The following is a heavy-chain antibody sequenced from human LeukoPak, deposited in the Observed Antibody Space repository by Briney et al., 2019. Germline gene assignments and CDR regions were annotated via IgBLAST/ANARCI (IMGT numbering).Heavy chain of an antibody. D-gene: IGHD1-1*01. Sequence: GGSLRLSCEASAFIFSGHWLNWVRQTPGKGLEWVASIKEDGSERQYVDSVKGRFIISRDNSKNTLYLQMNSLRAEDTAVYYCAKHNIDYWGQGTLVTVSS. CDR1: AFIFSGHW. V-gene: IGHV3-7*03. J-gene: IGHJ4*02. CDR3: AKHNIDY. CDR2: IKEDGSER.